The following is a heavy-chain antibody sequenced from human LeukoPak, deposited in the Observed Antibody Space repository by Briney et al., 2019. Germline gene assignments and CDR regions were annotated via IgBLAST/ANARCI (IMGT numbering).Heavy chain of an antibody. J-gene: IGHJ4*02. CDR2: ISYDGSNK. V-gene: IGHV3-30-3*01. Sequence: TGGSLRLSCAASGFTFSSYAMHWVRQAPGKGLEWVAVISYDGSNKYYADSVKGRFTISRDNSKNTLYLQMNSLRAEDTAVYYCARGGTVIPFDYWGQGTLVTVSS. D-gene: IGHD3-22*01. CDR1: GFTFSSYA. CDR3: ARGGTVIPFDY.